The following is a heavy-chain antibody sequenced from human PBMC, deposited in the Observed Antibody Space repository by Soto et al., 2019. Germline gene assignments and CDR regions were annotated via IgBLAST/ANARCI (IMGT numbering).Heavy chain of an antibody. V-gene: IGHV4-4*02. D-gene: IGHD4-4*01. CDR2: IYHSGST. Sequence: QVQLQESGPGLVKPSGTLSLTCAVSSASISSSNWWTWVRQPPGKGLEWIGEIYHSGSTNYNPSLKSRVTTSVDKSMNQFSLKLSSVTAADTAVYYCARGYSNYVGRPNWFDPWGQGTLVTVSS. CDR1: SASISSSNW. J-gene: IGHJ5*02. CDR3: ARGYSNYVGRPNWFDP.